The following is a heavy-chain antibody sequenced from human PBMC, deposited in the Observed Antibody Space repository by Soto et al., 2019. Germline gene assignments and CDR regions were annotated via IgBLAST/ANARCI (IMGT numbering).Heavy chain of an antibody. V-gene: IGHV4-61*01. Sequence: QVQLRESGPELLKPSETLSLTCTVSGDSVSSDNYFWTWIRQPPGKGLEWIAYISYTGDTNYNPSLKIRVTISVEPSPNQFSLKLTSVTAADTAVYFCARIVVGVTADYWGQGTLVTVSS. J-gene: IGHJ4*02. CDR1: GDSVSSDNYF. CDR2: ISYTGDT. CDR3: ARIVVGVTADY. D-gene: IGHD1-26*01.